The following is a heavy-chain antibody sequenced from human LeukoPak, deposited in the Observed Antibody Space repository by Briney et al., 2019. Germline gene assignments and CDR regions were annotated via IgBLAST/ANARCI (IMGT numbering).Heavy chain of an antibody. CDR1: GFTFSNAW. V-gene: IGHV3-15*01. J-gene: IGHJ4*02. Sequence: GGSLRLSCAASGFTFSNAWMSWVRQAPGKGREWVGRIKSKTEGCTTDYAAPVKGRFTISRDDSKSTLYLQMNSLKTEDTAVYYCTTAGGYSGYDYVRGSYYFDYWGQGTLVTVSS. CDR2: IKSKTEGCTT. D-gene: IGHD5-12*01. CDR3: TTAGGYSGYDYVRGSYYFDY.